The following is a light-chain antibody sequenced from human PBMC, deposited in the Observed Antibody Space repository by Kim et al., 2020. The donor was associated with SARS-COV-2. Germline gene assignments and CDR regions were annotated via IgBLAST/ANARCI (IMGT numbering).Light chain of an antibody. V-gene: IGLV3-19*01. CDR3: QSRDSGGNVL. Sequence: VALGQTVMITCQGDSLRSYYATWYQQRPRQAPVLVIYGRNNRPSGIPDRFSGSSSGNTASLTISGAQAEDEADFYCQSRDSGGNVLFGGGTKVTVL. J-gene: IGLJ2*01. CDR1: SLRSYY. CDR2: GRN.